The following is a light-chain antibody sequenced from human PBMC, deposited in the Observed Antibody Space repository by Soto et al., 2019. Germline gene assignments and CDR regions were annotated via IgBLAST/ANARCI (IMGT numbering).Light chain of an antibody. J-gene: IGLJ3*02. CDR2: ENN. CDR1: DSNIGNDH. V-gene: IGLV1-51*02. CDR3: GTWDSGLSAGV. Sequence: QSVLTQPPSVSAAPGQKVTISCSGSDSNIGNDHVSWYQQFPGTAPNLLIYENNKRHSGIPDRFSGSKSGTSATLDITGLQTGDEADYYCGTWDSGLSAGVIGGGTKVTVL.